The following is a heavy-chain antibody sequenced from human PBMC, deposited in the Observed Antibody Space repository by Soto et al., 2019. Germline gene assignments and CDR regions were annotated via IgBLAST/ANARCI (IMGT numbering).Heavy chain of an antibody. Sequence: QITLKESGPTLVKPTQTLTLTCTVSGFSLTSSGVGVDWIRQPPGKALEWLALIYGNDAKRYSPSLKSRLTITKDTSKSQVVLTMTNMDPVDTATYYCVHRPPRYSYETSVYYDLVGYFDSWGQGTLVIVSS. CDR1: GFSLTSSGVG. CDR2: IYGNDAK. CDR3: VHRPPRYSYETSVYYDLVGYFDS. D-gene: IGHD3-22*01. J-gene: IGHJ4*02. V-gene: IGHV2-5*01.